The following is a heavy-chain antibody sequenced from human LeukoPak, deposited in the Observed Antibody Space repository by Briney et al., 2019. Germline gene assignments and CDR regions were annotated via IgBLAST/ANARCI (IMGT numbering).Heavy chain of an antibody. CDR2: IYHSGST. J-gene: IGHJ4*02. CDR1: GYSISSGYY. CDR3: ARGVVVPAAPFDY. V-gene: IGHV4-38-2*01. D-gene: IGHD2-2*01. Sequence: PSETLSLTCAVSGYSISSGYYWGWIRQPPGKGLEGIGSIYHSGSTYYNPSLKSRDTISVDTSKNQFSLKLSSVTAADTAVYYCARGVVVPAAPFDYWGQGTLVTVSS.